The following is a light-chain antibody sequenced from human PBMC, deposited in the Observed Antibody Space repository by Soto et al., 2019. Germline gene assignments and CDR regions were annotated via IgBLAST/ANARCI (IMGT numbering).Light chain of an antibody. CDR1: QNISSY. Sequence: ILLTQCPASVALSALKRSGVSCRASQNISSYLIWYQQKPGQAPRLLIYDVSNRATGIPARFSGSGSGTDFTLTISGLEAEDFAVYFCQQRSTWPITFGQGTRLEIK. CDR2: DVS. CDR3: QQRSTWPIT. J-gene: IGKJ5*01. V-gene: IGKV3-11*01.